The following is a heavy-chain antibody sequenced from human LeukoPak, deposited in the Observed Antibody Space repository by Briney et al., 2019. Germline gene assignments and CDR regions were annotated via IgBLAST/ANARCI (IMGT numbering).Heavy chain of an antibody. V-gene: IGHV3-48*03. CDR1: GFTFSSYE. Sequence: PGGSLRLSCAASGFTFSSYEMNWVRQAPGKGLEWVSYISSSGSTIYYADSVKGRFTISRDNAKNSLYLQMNSLRAEDTAVYYCAKDREEKQLSAGGLYWGQGTLVTVSS. J-gene: IGHJ4*02. D-gene: IGHD6-6*01. CDR3: AKDREEKQLSAGGLY. CDR2: ISSSGSTI.